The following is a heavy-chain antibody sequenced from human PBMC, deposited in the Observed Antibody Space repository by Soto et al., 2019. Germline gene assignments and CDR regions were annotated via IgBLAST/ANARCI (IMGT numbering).Heavy chain of an antibody. V-gene: IGHV3-30*18. Sequence: AGGSLRLSCAASGFTFSSYGMHWVRQAPGKGLEWVAVISYDGSNKYYADSVKGRFTISRDNSKNTLYLQMNSLRAEDTAVYYCAKDLTKQYCSSTSCFYGMDVWGQGTTVTVSS. CDR2: ISYDGSNK. J-gene: IGHJ6*02. D-gene: IGHD2-2*01. CDR1: GFTFSSYG. CDR3: AKDLTKQYCSSTSCFYGMDV.